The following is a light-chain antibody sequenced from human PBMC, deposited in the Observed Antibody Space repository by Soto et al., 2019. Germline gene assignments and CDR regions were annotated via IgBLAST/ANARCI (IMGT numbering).Light chain of an antibody. V-gene: IGKV3-20*01. J-gene: IGKJ1*01. Sequence: EIVLTQSPGTLSLSPGERATLSCRASQSLGSSTLAWYQQKPGQAPSLLIYDASSRATGIPDRFSGSGSGTDFTLTISRLEPEDFAVYYCQQYGTLPRTFGQGTKVDIK. CDR2: DAS. CDR3: QQYGTLPRT. CDR1: QSLGSST.